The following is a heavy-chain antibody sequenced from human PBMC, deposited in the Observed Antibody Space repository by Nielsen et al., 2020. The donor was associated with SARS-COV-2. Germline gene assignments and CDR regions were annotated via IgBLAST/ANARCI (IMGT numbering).Heavy chain of an antibody. CDR2: ISWNSGSI. CDR1: GFTFDDYA. CDR3: AKMVDTAMGDAFDI. V-gene: IGHV3-9*01. J-gene: IGHJ3*02. D-gene: IGHD5-18*01. Sequence: SLKISCAASGFTFDDYAMHWVRQAPGKGLEWVSGISWNSGSIGYADSVKGRFTISRYNAKNSLYLQMNSLRAEDTALYYCAKMVDTAMGDAFDIWGQGTMVTVSS.